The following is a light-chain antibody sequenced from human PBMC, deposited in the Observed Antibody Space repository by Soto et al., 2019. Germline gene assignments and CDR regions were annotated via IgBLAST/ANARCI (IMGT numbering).Light chain of an antibody. Sequence: QSVLTQPASVSGSLGQSITISCTGTTRDIAGYNYISWYQQLPGKAPKLMIYQVTIRPSGISNRFSGSKSGNTASLTISGLQAEDEADYYCTSFSSSTSLYVFGTG. J-gene: IGLJ1*01. CDR3: TSFSSSTSLYV. CDR2: QVT. V-gene: IGLV2-14*01. CDR1: TRDIAGYNY.